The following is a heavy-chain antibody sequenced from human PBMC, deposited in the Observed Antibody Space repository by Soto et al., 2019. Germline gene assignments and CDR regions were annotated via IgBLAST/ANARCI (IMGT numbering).Heavy chain of an antibody. V-gene: IGHV1-18*01. CDR1: GYTFTSYG. CDR3: ARDSGYGLFAY. J-gene: IGHJ4*02. D-gene: IGHD6-25*01. CDR2: ISAYNGNT. Sequence: QVQLVQSGAEVKKPGASVKVYCKASGYTFTSYGISWVRQAPGQGLEWMGWISAYNGNTNYAQKLQGRVTMTTDTSTITAYMERRRLRSDDTSVYYWARDSGYGLFAYWGQGTLFTVSA.